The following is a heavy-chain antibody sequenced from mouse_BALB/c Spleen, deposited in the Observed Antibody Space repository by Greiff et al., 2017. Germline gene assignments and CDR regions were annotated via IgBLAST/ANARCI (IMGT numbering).Heavy chain of an antibody. J-gene: IGHJ3*01. Sequence: QVQLQQSGAELVRPGVSVKISCKGSGYTFTDYAMHWVKQSHAKSLEWIGVISTYYGDASYNQKFKGKATMTVDKSSSTAYMELARLTSEDSAIYYCARYFSSYSWFAYWGQGTLVTVSA. D-gene: IGHD1-1*01. CDR2: ISTYYGDA. V-gene: IGHV1S137*01. CDR3: ARYFSSYSWFAY. CDR1: GYTFTDYA.